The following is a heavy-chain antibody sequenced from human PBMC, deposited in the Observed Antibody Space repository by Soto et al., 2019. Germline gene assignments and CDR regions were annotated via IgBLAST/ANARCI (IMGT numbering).Heavy chain of an antibody. CDR1: GGSIRSYY. D-gene: IGHD3-10*01. CDR2: VYYSGSA. CDR3: ARGSMVRGPTPFDY. J-gene: IGHJ4*02. V-gene: IGHV4-59*01. Sequence: KPSETLSLTCNVSGGSIRSYYWNWIRQPPGKTLEWIGDVYYSGSANYNPSLKSRVTISVDMSRNQFSLKLNSVTAADTAAYYCARGSMVRGPTPFDYWGQGTLVTVSS.